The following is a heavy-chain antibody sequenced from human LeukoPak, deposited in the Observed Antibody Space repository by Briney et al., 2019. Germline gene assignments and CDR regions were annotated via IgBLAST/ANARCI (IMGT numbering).Heavy chain of an antibody. V-gene: IGHV1-46*01. CDR3: ARAETHYYYGSGFIPGLYYYYYMDV. D-gene: IGHD3-10*01. Sequence: ASVKVSCKASGYTFTSYYMHWVRQAPGQGLEWMGIINPSGGSTSYAQKFQGRVTMTRDTSTSTVYMELSSLRSEDTAVYYCARAETHYYYGSGFIPGLYYYYYMDVWGKGTTVTVSS. CDR2: INPSGGST. J-gene: IGHJ6*03. CDR1: GYTFTSYY.